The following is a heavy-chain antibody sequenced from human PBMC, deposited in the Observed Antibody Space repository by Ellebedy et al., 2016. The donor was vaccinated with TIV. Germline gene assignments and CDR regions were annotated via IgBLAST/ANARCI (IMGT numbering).Heavy chain of an antibody. V-gene: IGHV3-48*03. D-gene: IGHD1-26*01. CDR3: ARWFRREAELWYYDN. Sequence: GESLKISCVASGFPFSSYEMNWVRQAPGQGLEWVSYISKSGSAVLYAESVKGRFTISRDNAKNSLFLQMNSLRVDETALYYCARWFRREAELWYYDNWGQGALVTVSS. J-gene: IGHJ4*02. CDR1: GFPFSSYE. CDR2: ISKSGSAV.